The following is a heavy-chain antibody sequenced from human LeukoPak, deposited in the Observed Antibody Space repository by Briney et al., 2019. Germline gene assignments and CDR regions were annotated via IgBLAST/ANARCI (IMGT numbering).Heavy chain of an antibody. V-gene: IGHV4-59*01. CDR2: VYYSGST. J-gene: IGHJ4*02. D-gene: IGHD6-13*01. CDR1: GDSISSYS. Sequence: SETLSLTCTVCGDSISSYSWSWIRQPPGKGLEWIGYVYYSGSTNYNPSLKSRVTISADTSKNQFSLKVRSVTAADTAVYYCARVSIAAAVDYWGQGTLVTVSS. CDR3: ARVSIAAAVDY.